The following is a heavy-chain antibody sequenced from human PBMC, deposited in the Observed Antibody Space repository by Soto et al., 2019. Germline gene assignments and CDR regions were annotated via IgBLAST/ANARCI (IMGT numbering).Heavy chain of an antibody. CDR2: FDPEDGET. Sequence: ASVKVSCKVSGYTLTELSMHWVRQAPGKGLEWMGGFDPEDGETIYAQKFQGRVTMTEDTSTDTAYMELSSLRSEDTAVYYCATDALIAARPYYYYGMDVWGRGTTVT. CDR3: ATDALIAARPYYYYGMDV. J-gene: IGHJ6*02. D-gene: IGHD6-6*01. CDR1: GYTLTELS. V-gene: IGHV1-24*01.